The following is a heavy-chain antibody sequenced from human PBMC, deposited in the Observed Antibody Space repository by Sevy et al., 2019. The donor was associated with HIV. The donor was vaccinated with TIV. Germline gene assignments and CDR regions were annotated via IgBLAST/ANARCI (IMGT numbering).Heavy chain of an antibody. V-gene: IGHV3-21*01. J-gene: IGHJ6*02. CDR1: GFTFSYYS. D-gene: IGHD3-22*01. Sequence: GGSLRLSCAASGFTFSYYSMNWVRQAPGKGLQWVSSISSGSSYIYYADSVKGRFTISRDNAKNSLYLQMNSLRAEDTAVYYCTRATDYYGNSGGMDVWGQGTTVTVSS. CDR3: TRATDYYGNSGGMDV. CDR2: ISSGSSYI.